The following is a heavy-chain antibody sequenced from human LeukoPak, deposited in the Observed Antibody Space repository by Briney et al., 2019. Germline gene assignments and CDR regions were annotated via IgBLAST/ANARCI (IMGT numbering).Heavy chain of an antibody. CDR3: ARGGEQQLYDY. J-gene: IGHJ4*02. CDR1: GYTFTSYY. Sequence: ASVKVSCKASGYTFTSYYMHWVRQAPGQGLEWMGIINPSGGSTNYAQKFQGRVTMTRDMSTSTVYMELSSLRSEDTAVYYCARGGEQQLYDYWGQGTLVTVSS. CDR2: INPSGGST. D-gene: IGHD6-13*01. V-gene: IGHV1-46*01.